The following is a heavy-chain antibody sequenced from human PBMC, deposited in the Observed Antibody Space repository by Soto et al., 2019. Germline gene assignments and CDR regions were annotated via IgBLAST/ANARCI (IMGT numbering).Heavy chain of an antibody. J-gene: IGHJ4*02. D-gene: IGHD2-15*01. CDR1: GASINSTSFY. V-gene: IGHV4-61*05. CDR2: IYYSGST. Sequence: PSETLSLTCTVSGASINSTSFYWGWIRQPPGKGLEWIGYIYYSGSTNYNPSLKSRVTISVDTSKNQFSLKLSSVTAADTAVYYCARVAQFVDYWGQGTLVTVSS. CDR3: ARVAQFVDY.